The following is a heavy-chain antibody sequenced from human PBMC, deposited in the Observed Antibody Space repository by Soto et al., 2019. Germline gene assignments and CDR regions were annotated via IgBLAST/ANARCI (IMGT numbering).Heavy chain of an antibody. D-gene: IGHD4-17*01. CDR3: ARADYGDRGLAFDS. V-gene: IGHV4-31*03. Sequence: QVQLQESGPGLVKTSQTLSLTCTVSGASTGSGGYYWSWIRQHPGKRLEWIGYIYYTGSSYYSPSLKSRASISVDTSRNQFSLNLDSVTAADTAVYYCARADYGDRGLAFDSWGQGTLVTVSS. CDR1: GASTGSGGYY. J-gene: IGHJ4*02. CDR2: IYYTGSS.